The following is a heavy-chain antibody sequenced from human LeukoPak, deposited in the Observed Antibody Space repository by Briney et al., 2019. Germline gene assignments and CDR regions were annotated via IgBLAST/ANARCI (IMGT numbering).Heavy chain of an antibody. D-gene: IGHD6-13*01. CDR3: ARLRWAAGDGYYFDY. CDR1: GYNLTTYW. V-gene: IGHV5-51*01. J-gene: IGHJ4*02. Sequence: GESLKISCQYSGYNLTTYWITWVRQMPGKGLEWMGIIYPGDSDTRYSPSFQGQVTISADKSISTAYLQWSSLKASDTAMYYCARLRWAAGDGYYFDYWGQGTPVTVSS. CDR2: IYPGDSDT.